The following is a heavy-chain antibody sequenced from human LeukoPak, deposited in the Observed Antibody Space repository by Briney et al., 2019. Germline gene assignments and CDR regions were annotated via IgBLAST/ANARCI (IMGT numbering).Heavy chain of an antibody. CDR2: IYSTGST. D-gene: IGHD6-13*01. V-gene: IGHV4-4*07. CDR1: GGSISSYY. J-gene: IGHJ4*02. Sequence: SETLSLTCTVSGGSISSYYWSWIRQPAGKGLEWIRRIYSTGSTNYNPSLKSRVTMSVDTSKNQFSLRLRSVTAADTAVYYCARQIASAGTAGFDFWGQEALVTVSS. CDR3: ARQIASAGTAGFDF.